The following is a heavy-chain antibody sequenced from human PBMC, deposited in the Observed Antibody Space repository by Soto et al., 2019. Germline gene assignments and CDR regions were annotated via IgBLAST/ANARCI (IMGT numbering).Heavy chain of an antibody. CDR3: ARQRVPTYYYGSGSYYNVLGFHYFDD. CDR2: IYYSGST. D-gene: IGHD3-10*01. V-gene: IGHV4-39*01. CDR1: GGSISSSSYY. Sequence: ETLSLTCTVSGGSISSSSYYWGWIRQPPGKGLEWIGSIYYSGSTYYNPSLKSRVTISVDTSKNQFSLKLSSVTAADTAVYYCARQRVPTYYYGSGSYYNVLGFHYFDDWGQGTLVTVSS. J-gene: IGHJ4*02.